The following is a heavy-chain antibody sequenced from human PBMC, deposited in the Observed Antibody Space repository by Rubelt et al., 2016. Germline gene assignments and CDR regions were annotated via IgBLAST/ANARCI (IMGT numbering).Heavy chain of an antibody. CDR3: ARVHRTAAGRPFDN. J-gene: IGHJ4*02. D-gene: IGHD6-13*01. Sequence: EVQLVESGGGLVQPGGSLRLSCAASGFTFSSHWMSWVRQAPGKGLEWVANIKQDGSARYYVDSVKGRFTISKDNTQNSLYLQRNSVRAEDTAGYYCARVHRTAAGRPFDNWGQGILVAVSS. CDR1: GFTFSSHW. V-gene: IGHV3-7*05. CDR2: IKQDGSAR.